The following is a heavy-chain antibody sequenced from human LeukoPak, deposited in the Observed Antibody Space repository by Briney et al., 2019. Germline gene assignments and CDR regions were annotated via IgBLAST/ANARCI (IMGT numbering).Heavy chain of an antibody. D-gene: IGHD1-26*01. CDR2: IYYSGST. CDR1: GGSISNHY. V-gene: IGHV4-59*08. J-gene: IGHJ4*02. CDR3: AGLSGSPHPPFDY. Sequence: SETLSLTCTVSGGSISNHYWTWIRQPPGKGLEWIGYIYYSGSTYYNPSLKSRVTISVDTSKNQFSLKLTSVTAADTAVYYCAGLSGSPHPPFDYWGQGTLVTVSS.